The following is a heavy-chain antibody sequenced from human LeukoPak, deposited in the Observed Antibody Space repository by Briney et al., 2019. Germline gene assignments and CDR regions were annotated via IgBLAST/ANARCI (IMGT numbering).Heavy chain of an antibody. Sequence: AASVKVSCKASGYTFTSYAISWVRQAPGQGLEWMGGIIPIFGTANYAQKFQGRVTITADKSTSTAYMELSSLRSEDTAVYYCASGRWSLYDFWSGPFDYWGQGTLVTVSS. V-gene: IGHV1-69*06. CDR1: GYTFTSYA. J-gene: IGHJ4*02. CDR2: IIPIFGTA. D-gene: IGHD3-3*01. CDR3: ASGRWSLYDFWSGPFDY.